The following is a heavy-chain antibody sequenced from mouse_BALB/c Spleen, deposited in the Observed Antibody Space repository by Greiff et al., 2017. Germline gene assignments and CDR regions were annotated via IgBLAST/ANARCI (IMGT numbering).Heavy chain of an antibody. J-gene: IGHJ2*01. CDR2: ISYDGSN. CDR3: ARRSSPYYFDY. V-gene: IGHV3-6*02. CDR1: GYSITSGYY. Sequence: EVKLQESGPGLVKPSQSLSLTCSVTGYSITSGYYWNWIRQFPGNKLEWMGYISYDGSNNYNPSLKNRISITRDTSKNQFFLKLNSVTTEDTATYYCARRSSPYYFDYWGQGTTLTVSS. D-gene: IGHD1-1*01.